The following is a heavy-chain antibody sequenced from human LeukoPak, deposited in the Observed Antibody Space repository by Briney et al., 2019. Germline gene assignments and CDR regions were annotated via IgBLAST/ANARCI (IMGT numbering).Heavy chain of an antibody. Sequence: GGSLRLSCAASGFTFSSYWMHWVRQAPGKGLVWVSRINSDGSSTSYADSVKGRFTISRDNAKNTLYLQMNSLRAEDTAVYYCARDTYYDFWSGYYYFDYWGQGTLVTVSS. D-gene: IGHD3-3*01. CDR1: GFTFSSYW. J-gene: IGHJ4*02. CDR2: INSDGSST. CDR3: ARDTYYDFWSGYYYFDY. V-gene: IGHV3-74*01.